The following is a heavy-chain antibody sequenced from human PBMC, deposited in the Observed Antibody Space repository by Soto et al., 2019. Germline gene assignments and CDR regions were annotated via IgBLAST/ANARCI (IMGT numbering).Heavy chain of an antibody. Sequence: GASVKVSCKASGYTFTSYGISWVRQAPGQGLEWMGWTSAYNGNTNYAQKLQGRVTMTTDTSTSTAYMELRSLRSDDTAVYYCARALYYDFWSGYYRRRDDAFDIWSQGTMVTVSS. CDR1: GYTFTSYG. D-gene: IGHD3-3*01. J-gene: IGHJ3*02. CDR3: ARALYYDFWSGYYRRRDDAFDI. V-gene: IGHV1-18*01. CDR2: TSAYNGNT.